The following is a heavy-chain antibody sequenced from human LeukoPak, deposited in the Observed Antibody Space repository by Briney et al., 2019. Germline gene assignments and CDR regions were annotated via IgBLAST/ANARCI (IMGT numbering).Heavy chain of an antibody. J-gene: IGHJ3*01. CDR2: IYHSGST. CDR3: ARVGSYAFDL. V-gene: IGHV4-4*02. Sequence: SETLSLTCAVSGGSISSSNWWSWVRQPPGKGLEWIGEIYHSGSTNYNPSLKSRVTISVVTSKNQFSLNLSSVTAADTAVYYCARVGSYAFDLWGQGTMVTVSS. CDR1: GGSISSSNW. D-gene: IGHD3-10*01.